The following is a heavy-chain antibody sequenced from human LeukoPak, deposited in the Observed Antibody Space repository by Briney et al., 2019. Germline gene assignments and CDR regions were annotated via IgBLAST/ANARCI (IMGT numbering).Heavy chain of an antibody. V-gene: IGHV3-7*01. CDR2: IKQDGSEK. Sequence: GGSLRLSCAASGFIFSNYWMSWVRQAPGKGLEWVANIKQDGSEKYYVDSVKGRFTISSDNAKNSLYLQMNSLRDEDTAIYYCATVGAVTDGAFDVWGQGTMVTVSS. CDR1: GFIFSNYW. D-gene: IGHD4-17*01. CDR3: ATVGAVTDGAFDV. J-gene: IGHJ3*01.